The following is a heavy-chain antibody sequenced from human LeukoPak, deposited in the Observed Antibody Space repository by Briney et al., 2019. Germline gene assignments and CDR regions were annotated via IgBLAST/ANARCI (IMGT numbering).Heavy chain of an antibody. CDR3: AYLQWGLPGAGAFDI. CDR1: GGTFSSYA. V-gene: IGHV1-69*05. Sequence: SVKVSCKASGGTFSSYAISWVRQAPGQGLEWMGGIIPIFGTANYAQKFQGRVTITTDESTSTAYMELSSLRSEDTAVYYCAYLQWGLPGAGAFDIWGQGTMVTVSS. D-gene: IGHD1-26*01. CDR2: IIPIFGTA. J-gene: IGHJ3*02.